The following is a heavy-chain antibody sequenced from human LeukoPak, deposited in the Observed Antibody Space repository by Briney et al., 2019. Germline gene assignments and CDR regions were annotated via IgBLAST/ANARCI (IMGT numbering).Heavy chain of an antibody. D-gene: IGHD3-9*01. Sequence: RASVTVSCKASGYTFTGYYMHWVRQAPGQGLEWMGWINPNSGGTNYAQKFQGRVTMTRDTSISTAYMELSRLRSDDTAVYYCARDWPDYDILTGYSNWGQGTLVTVSS. CDR2: INPNSGGT. CDR1: GYTFTGYY. CDR3: ARDWPDYDILTGYSN. V-gene: IGHV1-2*02. J-gene: IGHJ4*02.